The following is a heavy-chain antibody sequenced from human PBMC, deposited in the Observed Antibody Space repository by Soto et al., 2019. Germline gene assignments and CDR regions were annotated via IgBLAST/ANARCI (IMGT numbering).Heavy chain of an antibody. Sequence: QITLKESGPPLVKPTQTLTLTCTFSGFSLSTSGVGVGWIRQPPGKALEWLALIYWDDDKRYSPSLKSRLTITKDTSKNQVVLTMTNMDPVDTATYYCAHRVVVWDAFDIWGQGTMVTVSS. J-gene: IGHJ3*02. CDR1: GFSLSTSGVG. V-gene: IGHV2-5*02. CDR3: AHRVVVWDAFDI. CDR2: IYWDDDK. D-gene: IGHD3-22*01.